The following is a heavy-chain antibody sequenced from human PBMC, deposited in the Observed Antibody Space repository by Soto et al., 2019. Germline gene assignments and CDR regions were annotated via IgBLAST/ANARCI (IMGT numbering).Heavy chain of an antibody. V-gene: IGHV4-34*01. J-gene: IGHJ6*02. CDR3: ARGLWRWNYQDGGYSGMYV. CDR1: GGYFSGYY. Sequence: PSEPLSLTCAVCGGYFSGYYCSWIRPPPGKGLEWIGEINHSGSTNYNPSLKSRVTISVDTSKNQFSLKLSSVTAADTAVYYCARGLWRWNYQDGGYSGMYVWAQGTTLTVSS. D-gene: IGHD1-7*01. CDR2: INHSGST.